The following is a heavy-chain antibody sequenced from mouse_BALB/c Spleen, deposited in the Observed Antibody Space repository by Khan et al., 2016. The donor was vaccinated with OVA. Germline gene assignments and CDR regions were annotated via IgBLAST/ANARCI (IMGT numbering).Heavy chain of an antibody. D-gene: IGHD3-2*02. Sequence: EVQLQESGPGLVKPSQSLSLTCTVTGYSITSDYAWNWIRQFPGNKLEWMGYISYSGNTKYNPSLKSRISITRDTSKNQFFLQLNFVTIEDTATXSCERVQGGDFDYWGQGTTLTVSS. J-gene: IGHJ2*01. CDR2: ISYSGNT. CDR3: ERVQGGDFDY. V-gene: IGHV3-2*02. CDR1: GYSITSDYA.